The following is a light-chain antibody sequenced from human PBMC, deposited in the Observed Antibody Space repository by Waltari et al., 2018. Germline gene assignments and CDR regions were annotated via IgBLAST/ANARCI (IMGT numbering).Light chain of an antibody. CDR2: RVS. J-gene: IGKJ2*01. Sequence: DVVMTQSPLSLPVTVGQAASIPCKSSQSLVHSDGNTHLNWFQQRPGQSPRRLIYRVSNRDSGVPDRFSGSGSGTDFTLKISRVEAEDVGVYYCMQGTHWPYTFGQGTKLDIK. V-gene: IGKV2-30*02. CDR3: MQGTHWPYT. CDR1: QSLVHSDGNTH.